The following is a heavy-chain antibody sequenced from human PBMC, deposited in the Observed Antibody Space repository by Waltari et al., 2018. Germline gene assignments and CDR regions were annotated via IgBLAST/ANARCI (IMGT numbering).Heavy chain of an antibody. CDR2: INQSGST. Sequence: QVQLQQWGAGLLKPSETLSLTCAVYGGSFSGYYWSWIRQPPGKGLEWIEEINQSGSTNYNPSLKSRVTISVDTSKNQFSLKLSSVTAADTAVYYCARGLYGVGAFDIWGQGTMVTVSS. CDR3: ARGLYGVGAFDI. CDR1: GGSFSGYY. J-gene: IGHJ3*02. V-gene: IGHV4-34*01. D-gene: IGHD3-16*01.